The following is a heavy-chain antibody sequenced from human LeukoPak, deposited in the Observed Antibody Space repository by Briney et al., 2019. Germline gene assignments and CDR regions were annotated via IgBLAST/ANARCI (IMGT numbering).Heavy chain of an antibody. J-gene: IGHJ4*02. CDR3: ARGAGEQQLAPNDY. CDR2: IWYDGSNK. D-gene: IGHD6-13*01. Sequence: AGGSLRLSCAASGFTFSSYGMHWVRQAPGKGLEWVAVIWYDGSNKYYADSVKGRFTISRDNSKNTLYLQMNSLRAEDTAVYYCARGAGEQQLAPNDYWGQGTLVTVSS. CDR1: GFTFSSYG. V-gene: IGHV3-33*08.